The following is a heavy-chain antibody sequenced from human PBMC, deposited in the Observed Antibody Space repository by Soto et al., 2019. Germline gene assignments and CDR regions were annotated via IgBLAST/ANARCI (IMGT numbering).Heavy chain of an antibody. CDR3: ARDIRFLEWLARTDSYYGMDV. J-gene: IGHJ6*02. CDR1: GYTFTSYG. V-gene: IGHV1-18*04. Sequence: PVEVCCKASGYTFTSYGISSVRQAPVQGLEWMGWISAYNGNTNYAQKLQGRVSMTTGTSKSTAYMELRSLRSDDTAVYYCARDIRFLEWLARTDSYYGMDVCGQGTTVTVSS. CDR2: ISAYNGNT. D-gene: IGHD3-3*01.